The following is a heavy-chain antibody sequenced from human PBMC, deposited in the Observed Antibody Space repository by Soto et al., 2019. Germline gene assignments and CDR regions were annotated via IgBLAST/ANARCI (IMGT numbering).Heavy chain of an antibody. V-gene: IGHV3-21*01. CDR3: ARPYSGSYSFDF. J-gene: IGHJ4*02. Sequence: GGSLRLSCAASGFPFSVYNMNWVRQAPGKGLEWVPSIGSRGTDMYYAESVKGRFTISRDNAKNSLYLHLKGLRAEDTAVYYCARPYSGSYSFDFWGQGTMVTVSS. D-gene: IGHD1-26*01. CDR2: IGSRGTDM. CDR1: GFPFSVYN.